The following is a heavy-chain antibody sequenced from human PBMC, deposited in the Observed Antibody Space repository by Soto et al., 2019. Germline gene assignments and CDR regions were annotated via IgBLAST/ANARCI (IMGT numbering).Heavy chain of an antibody. D-gene: IGHD4-17*01. CDR3: ARPLYGDSVAFDI. CDR2: SYHSGST. J-gene: IGHJ3*02. CDR1: GYSISSGYY. Sequence: PSETLSLTCAVSGYSISSGYYWGWIRQPPGKGLEWIGSSYHSGSTYYNPSLKKRVTISVDTSKNQFSLKLSSVTAADTAMYYCARPLYGDSVAFDIWGHGTMVTVSS. V-gene: IGHV4-38-2*01.